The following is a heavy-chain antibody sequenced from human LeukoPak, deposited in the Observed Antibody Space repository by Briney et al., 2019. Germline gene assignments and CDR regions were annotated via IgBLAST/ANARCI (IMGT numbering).Heavy chain of an antibody. CDR1: GGPFNGYY. CDR3: ARGGYYYDSSAKGGAFDI. J-gene: IGHJ3*02. CDR2: GDEGGGS. D-gene: IGHD3-22*01. V-gene: IGHV4-34*01. Sequence: SETLSLTCAVYGGPFNGYYWSWIRQSPGKELEWIGEGDEGGGSKYNPSLRSRVTISADSSKNQFSLKLSSVTAADTAVYYCARGGYYYDSSAKGGAFDIWGQGTMVTVSS.